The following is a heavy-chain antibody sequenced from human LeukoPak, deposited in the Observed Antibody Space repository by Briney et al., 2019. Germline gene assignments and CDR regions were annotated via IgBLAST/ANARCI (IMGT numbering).Heavy chain of an antibody. D-gene: IGHD3-22*01. CDR1: GFTFSSYS. Sequence: GGSLRLSCAASGFTFSSYSMNWVRQAPGKGLEWVSSISSSSSYIYYADSVKGRFTISRDNAKNSLYLQMNSLRAEDTAVYYCARAPRSGFYYDSSGYYYWFDPWGQGTLVTVSS. CDR3: ARAPRSGFYYDSSGYYYWFDP. V-gene: IGHV3-21*01. J-gene: IGHJ5*02. CDR2: ISSSSSYI.